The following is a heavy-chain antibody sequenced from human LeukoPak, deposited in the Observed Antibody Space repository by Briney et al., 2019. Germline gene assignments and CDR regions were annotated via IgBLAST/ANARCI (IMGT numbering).Heavy chain of an antibody. CDR3: AKDGVYYGSGSYLPTDYYYYYMDV. CDR2: ISYDGSNK. V-gene: IGHV3-30*18. D-gene: IGHD3-10*01. CDR1: GFTFSDYY. Sequence: TGGSLRLSCAASGFTFSDYYMSWIRQAPGKGLEWVAVISYDGSNKYYADSVKGRFTISRDNSKNTLYLQMNSLRAEDTAVYYCAKDGVYYGSGSYLPTDYYYYYMDVWGKGTTVTVSS. J-gene: IGHJ6*03.